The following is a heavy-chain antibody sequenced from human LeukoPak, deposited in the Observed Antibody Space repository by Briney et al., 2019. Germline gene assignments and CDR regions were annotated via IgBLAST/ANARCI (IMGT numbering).Heavy chain of an antibody. Sequence: ASVKVSCKASGGTFSSYAISWVRQAPGQGLEWMGGIIPIFGTANYAQKFQGRVTITTDESTSTAYMELSSLRSEDTAVYYCAKNFGALPAAHNDYWGRGTMVTVSS. CDR2: IIPIFGTA. D-gene: IGHD2-2*01. J-gene: IGHJ4*02. CDR1: GGTFSSYA. CDR3: AKNFGALPAAHNDY. V-gene: IGHV1-69*05.